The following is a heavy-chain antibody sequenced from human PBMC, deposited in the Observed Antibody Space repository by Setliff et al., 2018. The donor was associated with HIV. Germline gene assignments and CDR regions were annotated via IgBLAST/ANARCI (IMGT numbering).Heavy chain of an antibody. CDR2: IKQDGSEK. CDR1: GFTFSSNW. Sequence: GSLRLSCVASGFTFSSNWLSWVRQAPGKGLEWVANIKQDGSEKYYVDSVKGRFTISRDNAKNSLYLQVNNLRAEGTAVYYCARGPSSTHWSPGYFQHWGQGTPVTVSS. J-gene: IGHJ1*01. V-gene: IGHV3-7*03. CDR3: ARGPSSTHWSPGYFQH. D-gene: IGHD2-8*02.